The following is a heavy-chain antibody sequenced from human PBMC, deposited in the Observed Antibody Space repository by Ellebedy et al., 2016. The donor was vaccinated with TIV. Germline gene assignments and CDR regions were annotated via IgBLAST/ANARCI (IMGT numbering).Heavy chain of an antibody. CDR2: VSTDGSTQ. D-gene: IGHD3-10*01. CDR3: ARAVLIWFGEIDH. Sequence: PGGSLRLSCAASGFSFGTYSMHWVRHVPGKGLEWVAFVSTDGSTQFYADSVRGRFTISRDNSKNTLYLQMDTLRPDDTAIYFCARAVLIWFGEIDHWGQGALVTVSS. V-gene: IGHV3-30*12. J-gene: IGHJ4*02. CDR1: GFSFGTYS.